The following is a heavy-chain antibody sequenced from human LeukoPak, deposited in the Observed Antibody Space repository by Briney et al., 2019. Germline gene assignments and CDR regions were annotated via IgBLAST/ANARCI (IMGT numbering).Heavy chain of an antibody. CDR1: GFTFNGYW. Sequence: PGVNLRLTCSASGFTFNGYWMSWLRQAPGKGLEWVANIKQDGGEKYYVDSVKGRFTISRDNAKNSLYLQMNSLRAEDTAVYYCARDRGFGQADVWGKGTTVTVSS. J-gene: IGHJ6*04. D-gene: IGHD3-10*01. V-gene: IGHV3-7*01. CDR2: IKQDGGEK. CDR3: ARDRGFGQADV.